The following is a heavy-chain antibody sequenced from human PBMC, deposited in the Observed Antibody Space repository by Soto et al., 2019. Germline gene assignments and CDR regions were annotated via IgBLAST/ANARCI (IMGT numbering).Heavy chain of an antibody. J-gene: IGHJ6*02. Sequence: AASVKVSFKASGYTFTGYYMHWVRQAPGQGLEWMGWINPYSGGTNYAQKLQGRVTMTTDTSISTAYMELSRLRSDDTAVYYCARIKTPGIAAAGSHGMDVWGQGTTVTVSS. CDR1: GYTFTGYY. CDR3: ARIKTPGIAAAGSHGMDV. CDR2: INPYSGGT. V-gene: IGHV1-2*02. D-gene: IGHD6-13*01.